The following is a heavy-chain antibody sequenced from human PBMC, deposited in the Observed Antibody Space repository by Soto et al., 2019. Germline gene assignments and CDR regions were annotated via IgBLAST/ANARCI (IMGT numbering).Heavy chain of an antibody. J-gene: IGHJ5*02. CDR2: IYYSGST. CDR3: ARHPSNFWFDP. V-gene: IGHV4-39*01. D-gene: IGHD4-4*01. CDR1: GGSISSYF. Sequence: LSETLSLTCTVSGGSISSYFWGWIRQPPGKGQEWIGSIYYSGSTYYNPSLKSRVTVSVDTSKNQFSLKLSSVTAADTAVYYCARHPSNFWFDPWGQGTLVTVSS.